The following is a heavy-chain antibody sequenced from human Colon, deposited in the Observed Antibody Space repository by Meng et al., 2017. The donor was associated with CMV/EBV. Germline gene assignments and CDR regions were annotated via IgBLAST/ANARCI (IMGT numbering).Heavy chain of an antibody. CDR2: ISAYNGET. V-gene: IGHV1-18*01. Sequence: ASVKVSCKSSNYTFTNYGIAWVRQAPGQGLEWMGWISAYNGETKYEEKLQDRVTMTTDTSTSTAYMESRSLRSDDTAVYYCARGSSSTMFGDYYYGMDVWGQGTTVTVSS. D-gene: IGHD3-3*01. CDR3: ARGSSSTMFGDYYYGMDV. J-gene: IGHJ6*02. CDR1: NYTFTNYG.